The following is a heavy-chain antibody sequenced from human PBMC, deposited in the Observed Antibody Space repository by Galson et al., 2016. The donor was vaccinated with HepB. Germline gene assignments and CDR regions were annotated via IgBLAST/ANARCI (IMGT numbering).Heavy chain of an antibody. D-gene: IGHD7-27*01. CDR3: AGAGDLTENYFQY. J-gene: IGHJ4*02. CDR2: IYHNGNI. Sequence: ETLSLTCTVSGDSMTDYYWSFIRQAPGKGLEWIGYIYHNGNIDYNPSLKSRVTISIDTSKNQFSLKLTSVTAADTAVYYGAGAGDLTENYFQYWGQGALVAVSS. CDR1: GDSMTDYY. V-gene: IGHV4-59*01.